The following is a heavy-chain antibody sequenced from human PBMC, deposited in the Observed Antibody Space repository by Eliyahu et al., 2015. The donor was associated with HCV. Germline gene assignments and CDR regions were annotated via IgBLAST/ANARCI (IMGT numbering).Heavy chain of an antibody. CDR3: AKDQVAHCRSTGCSLFDY. CDR2: IYNGGVDA. D-gene: IGHD2-2*01. V-gene: IGHV3-23*03. Sequence: EVQLLESGGAVVQPGGSLRLSCAASGFTXSNYAMSWVXHAPGKGLEWISIIYNGGVDAXYADSVKGRFSVSRDNFKNMLYLHMSSLRVEDTAIYYCAKDQVAHCRSTGCSLFDYWGPGSLVTVSS. J-gene: IGHJ4*02. CDR1: GFTXSNYA.